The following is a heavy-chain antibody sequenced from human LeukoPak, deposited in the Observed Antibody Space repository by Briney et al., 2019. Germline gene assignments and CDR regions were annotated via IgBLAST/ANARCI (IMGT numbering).Heavy chain of an antibody. D-gene: IGHD6-13*01. V-gene: IGHV1-18*01. J-gene: IGHJ4*02. CDR2: ISTYNGNT. CDR3: VTHAIASFDY. Sequence: ASVKVSCKASGYTFTSYGISWVRQAPGQGLEWMGWISTYNGNTNYAQKLQGRVTMTTATSTTTAYMGLRSLRSDDTAVYYCVTHAIASFDYWGQGTLVTVSS. CDR1: GYTFTSYG.